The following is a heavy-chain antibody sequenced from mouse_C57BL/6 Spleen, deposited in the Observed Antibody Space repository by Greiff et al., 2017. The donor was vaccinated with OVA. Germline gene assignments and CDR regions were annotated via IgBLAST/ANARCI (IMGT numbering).Heavy chain of an antibody. Sequence: EVQLVESEGGLVQPGSSMKLSCTASGFTFSDYYMAWVRQVPEKGLEWVANINYDGSSTYYLDSLKSRFIISRDNAKNILYLQMSSLKSEDTATYYCARVYYYGSSHFDYWGQGTTLTVSS. V-gene: IGHV5-16*01. CDR1: GFTFSDYY. CDR3: ARVYYYGSSHFDY. D-gene: IGHD1-1*01. J-gene: IGHJ2*01. CDR2: INYDGSST.